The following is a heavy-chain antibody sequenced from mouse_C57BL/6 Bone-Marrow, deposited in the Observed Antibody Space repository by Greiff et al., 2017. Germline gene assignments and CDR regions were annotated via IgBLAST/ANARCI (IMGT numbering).Heavy chain of an antibody. D-gene: IGHD1-1*01. Sequence: VQLQQSGAELVRPGASVKLSCKASGYTFTDYYINWVKQRPGQGLEWIARIYPGSGNTYYNEKFKGKATLTAEKSSSTAYMQLSSLTSEDSAVYFCARSTTVVDYAMDYWGQGTSVTVSS. CDR2: IYPGSGNT. J-gene: IGHJ4*01. CDR1: GYTFTDYY. V-gene: IGHV1-76*01. CDR3: ARSTTVVDYAMDY.